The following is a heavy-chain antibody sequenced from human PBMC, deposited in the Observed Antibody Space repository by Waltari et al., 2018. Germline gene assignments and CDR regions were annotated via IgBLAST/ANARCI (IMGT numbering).Heavy chain of an antibody. V-gene: IGHV4-4*02. CDR3: ARDPGFYGGHDAFDI. Sequence: QVQLQESGPGLVKPSGTLSLTCAVSGGSISSSNWWSWVRQPPGKGLEGIGEIYHSGSTNYNPSLKSRVTISVDKSKNQFSLKLSSVTAADTAVYYCARDPGFYGGHDAFDIWGQGTMVTVSS. D-gene: IGHD4-17*01. J-gene: IGHJ3*02. CDR2: IYHSGST. CDR1: GGSISSSNW.